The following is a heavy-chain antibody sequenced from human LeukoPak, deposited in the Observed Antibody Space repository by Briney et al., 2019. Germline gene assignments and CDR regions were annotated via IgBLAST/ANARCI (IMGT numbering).Heavy chain of an antibody. D-gene: IGHD3-22*01. CDR1: GFTFSSYA. V-gene: IGHV3-30-3*02. CDR3: AKTVALYDSSGYDY. J-gene: IGHJ4*02. Sequence: PGRSLRLSCAASGFTFSSYAMHWVRQAPGKGLEWVAVISYDGSNKYYADSVKGRFTISRDNSKNTLYLQMNSLRAEDTAVYYCAKTVALYDSSGYDYWGQGTLVTVSS. CDR2: ISYDGSNK.